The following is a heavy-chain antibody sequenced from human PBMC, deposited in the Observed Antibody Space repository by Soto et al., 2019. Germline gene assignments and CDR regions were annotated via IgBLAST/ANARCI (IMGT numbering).Heavy chain of an antibody. J-gene: IGHJ4*02. CDR3: ARGPRVSSTGTGAH. Sequence: PGGSLRLSCSVSEFTFSADWMPCFRQLPGMGLTLASRISDDGSTATYADSVKGRFVISRDNAKNSLYLEMNTLRADDSGLYYCARGPRVSSTGTGAHWGRGTLVTVSS. CDR1: EFTFSADW. D-gene: IGHD1-1*01. CDR2: ISDDGSTA. V-gene: IGHV3-74*01.